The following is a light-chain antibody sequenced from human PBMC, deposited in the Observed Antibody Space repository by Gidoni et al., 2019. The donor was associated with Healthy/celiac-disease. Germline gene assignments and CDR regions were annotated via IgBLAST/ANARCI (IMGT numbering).Light chain of an antibody. J-gene: IGKJ1*01. V-gene: IGKV1-39*01. Sequence: DIQMTQSPSSLSASVGDRVTITCRASQSISSYLNWYQQKPGKATTLLIYAASSLQSGVPSRFSGSGSGTDFTLTISSLQPEDFATYYCQQSYSTRWTFGQGTKVEIK. CDR2: AAS. CDR1: QSISSY. CDR3: QQSYSTRWT.